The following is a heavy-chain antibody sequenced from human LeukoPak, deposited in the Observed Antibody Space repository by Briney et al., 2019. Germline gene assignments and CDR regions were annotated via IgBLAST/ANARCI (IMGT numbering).Heavy chain of an antibody. CDR1: GFTFSSYW. J-gene: IGHJ6*03. V-gene: IGHV3-74*01. Sequence: GGSLRLSCAASGFTFSSYWMHWVRHAPGKGLVWVSRINTDGSITNYADSVKGRFTISRDNAKNTLSRDNAKNTLYLQMNSLRAEDTAVYYCARDDYMDVWGKGTTVTVSS. CDR2: INTDGSIT. CDR3: ARDDYMDV.